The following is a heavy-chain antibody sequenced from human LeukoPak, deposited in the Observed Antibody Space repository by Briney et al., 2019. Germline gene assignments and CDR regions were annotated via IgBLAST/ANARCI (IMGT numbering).Heavy chain of an antibody. CDR1: GDSVSSNNAA. V-gene: IGHV6-1*01. D-gene: IGHD6-13*01. Sequence: SQTLSLTCAISGDSVSSNNAAWNWIRQSPSRGLEWLGRTYYRSKWYSDYAVSVKSRTAINPDTSKNQFSLRLNSVTPEDTAVYFCAREIPAENWFDPWGQGTLVTVSS. J-gene: IGHJ5*02. CDR3: AREIPAENWFDP. CDR2: TYYRSKWYS.